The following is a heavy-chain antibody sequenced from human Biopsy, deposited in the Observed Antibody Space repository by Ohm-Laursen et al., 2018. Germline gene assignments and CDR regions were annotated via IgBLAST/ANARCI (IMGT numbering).Heavy chain of an antibody. CDR3: ARRPYGGTRYWYFDL. Sequence: TLSLTCPVSGGSVSSGGFYWSWIRQHPGKGLEWIGYINYSGTTYYNPSLKSLVTISVDTSKNQFSLKLNSVTAADTAVYYCARRPYGGTRYWYFDLWGRGTLVTVSS. CDR2: INYSGTT. CDR1: GGSVSSGGFY. V-gene: IGHV4-31*01. J-gene: IGHJ2*01. D-gene: IGHD4-23*01.